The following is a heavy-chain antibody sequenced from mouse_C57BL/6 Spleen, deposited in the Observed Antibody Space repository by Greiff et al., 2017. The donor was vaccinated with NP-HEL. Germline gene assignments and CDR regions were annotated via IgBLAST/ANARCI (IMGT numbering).Heavy chain of an antibody. CDR1: GYAFTNYL. CDR3: AREDYDVGYYFDY. Sequence: QVQLKESGAELVRPGTSVKVSCKASGYAFTNYLIEWVKQRPGQGLEWIGVINPGSGGTNYNEKFKGKATLTADKSSSTAYMQLSSLTSEDSAVYFCAREDYDVGYYFDYWGQGTTLTVSS. CDR2: INPGSGGT. V-gene: IGHV1-54*01. D-gene: IGHD2-4*01. J-gene: IGHJ2*01.